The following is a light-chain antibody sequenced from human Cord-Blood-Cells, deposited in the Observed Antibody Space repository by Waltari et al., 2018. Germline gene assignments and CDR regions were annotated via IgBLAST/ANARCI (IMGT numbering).Light chain of an antibody. CDR3: QQSYSNSWT. CDR1: QSMSSY. CDR2: AAS. V-gene: IGKV1-39*01. J-gene: IGKJ1*01. Sequence: DIQLPRSPSPLSASVEDRVTITCRASQSMSSYLTWYQQKPGKAPKLLIYAASSLQSGVPSRFSGSGSGTDFTLTISSLQPEDFATYYCQQSYSNSWTFGQGTKVEIK.